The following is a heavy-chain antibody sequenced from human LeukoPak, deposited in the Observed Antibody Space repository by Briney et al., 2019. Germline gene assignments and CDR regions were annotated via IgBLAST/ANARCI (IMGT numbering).Heavy chain of an antibody. CDR3: AKDALGYSYGIDY. J-gene: IGHJ4*02. V-gene: IGHV3-30*18. Sequence: PGRSLRLSCAASGFTFSSYGMHWVRQAPGKGLEWVAVISYDGSNKYYADSVKGRFTISRDNSKNTLYLQMNSLRAEDTAAYYCAKDALGYSYGIDYWGQGTLVTVSS. CDR1: GFTFSSYG. CDR2: ISYDGSNK. D-gene: IGHD5-18*01.